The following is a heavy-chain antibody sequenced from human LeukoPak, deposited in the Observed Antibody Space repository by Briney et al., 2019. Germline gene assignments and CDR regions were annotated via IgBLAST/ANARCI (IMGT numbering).Heavy chain of an antibody. Sequence: GGSLRLSCAASGFTFNSYAIHWVRQAPGKGLEWVAVISYDGSNKYYADSVKGRFTISRDNSKNTLFLQMDSLRTEDTAAYHCARDRYGGQLPLDYWGQGTLVTVSS. CDR2: ISYDGSNK. D-gene: IGHD4-23*01. V-gene: IGHV3-30*04. CDR3: ARDRYGGQLPLDY. J-gene: IGHJ4*02. CDR1: GFTFNSYA.